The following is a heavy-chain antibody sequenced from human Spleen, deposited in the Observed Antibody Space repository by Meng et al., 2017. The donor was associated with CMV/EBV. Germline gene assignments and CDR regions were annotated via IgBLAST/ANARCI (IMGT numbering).Heavy chain of an antibody. CDR2: IYYTGKT. CDR3: ARLPIGDWNYSQFDQ. V-gene: IGHV4-59*01. J-gene: IGHJ5*02. Sequence: SETLSLTCSVTGGSINPYYWSWIRRPPGKGLEWIGYIYYTGKTTVTPSLKSRVIISVDTSKNQFSLKLNSVTAADTAIYYCARLPIGDWNYSQFDQWGQGAPVTVSS. CDR1: GGSINPYY. D-gene: IGHD1-7*01.